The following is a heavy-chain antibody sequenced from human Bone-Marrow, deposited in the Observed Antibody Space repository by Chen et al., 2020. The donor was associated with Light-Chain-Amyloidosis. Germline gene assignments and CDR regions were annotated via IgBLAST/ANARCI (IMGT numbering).Heavy chain of an antibody. J-gene: IGHJ4*02. V-gene: IGHV3-30*04. CDR1: GFTFSSYA. CDR3: AREGYCSSSSCPFDY. Sequence: QVQLVESGGGVVQPGRSLRLSCAASGFTFSSYAMDWVRQAPGKGLEWVAVISFHERNKYYADSVKGRFTISRDNSKNTLYLQMNSLGAEDTAVYYCAREGYCSSSSCPFDYWGQGTLVTVSS. CDR2: ISFHERNK. D-gene: IGHD2-2*01.